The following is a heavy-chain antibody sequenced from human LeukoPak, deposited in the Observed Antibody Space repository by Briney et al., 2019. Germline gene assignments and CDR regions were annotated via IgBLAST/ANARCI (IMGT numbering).Heavy chain of an antibody. CDR2: IRYDGSNK. D-gene: IGHD2-21*02. Sequence: GGSLRLSCAASGFTFSSYVMHWVRQAPGKGLEWVAFIRYDGSNKKYADSVKGRFTISRDNSKNTLYLQMNSLRAEDTAVYYCAKDIDGMTADYFDYWGQGTLVTVSS. CDR3: AKDIDGMTADYFDY. CDR1: GFTFSSYV. V-gene: IGHV3-30*02. J-gene: IGHJ4*02.